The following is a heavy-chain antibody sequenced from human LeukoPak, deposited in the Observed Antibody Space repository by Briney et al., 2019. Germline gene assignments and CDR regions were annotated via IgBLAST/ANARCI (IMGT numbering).Heavy chain of an antibody. Sequence: PSETLSLTCTVSGDSISSYFWNWIRQPPGKGLEWIGYIYYSGSTNYNPSLKSRVTISVDTSKNQFPLRLSSVTAADTAVYYCAREAYCGGDCYSGFDYWGQGTLVTVSS. CDR1: GDSISSYF. CDR2: IYYSGST. J-gene: IGHJ4*02. V-gene: IGHV4-59*01. D-gene: IGHD2-21*02. CDR3: AREAYCGGDCYSGFDY.